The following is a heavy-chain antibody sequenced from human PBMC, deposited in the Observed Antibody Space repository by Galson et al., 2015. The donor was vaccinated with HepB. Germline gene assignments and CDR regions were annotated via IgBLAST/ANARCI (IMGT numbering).Heavy chain of an antibody. J-gene: IGHJ6*02. CDR3: ARRISLVRGIITKPDYYYGIDV. Sequence: SLRLSCAASELTFSSYWMNWVRQAPGKGLEWVANINPDGSEKYYVASLKGRFTISRDNAKNSLYLQMDSLRAEDTAVYYCARRISLVRGIITKPDYYYGIDVWGQGTTVTVAS. D-gene: IGHD3-10*01. CDR2: INPDGSEK. V-gene: IGHV3-7*03. CDR1: ELTFSSYW.